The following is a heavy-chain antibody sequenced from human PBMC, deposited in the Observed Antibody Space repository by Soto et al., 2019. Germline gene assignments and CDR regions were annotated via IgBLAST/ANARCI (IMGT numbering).Heavy chain of an antibody. V-gene: IGHV3-33*01. CDR1: GFTFSNYA. Sequence: QMQLVESGGGVVQPGTSLRLSCAASGFTFSNYAMHWVRQAPRKGLEWVTIIWYDGSDKNYGDSVKGRFTISRDNSKNTLYLQMNSLRVEDTAVYYCARDSGGDYYNYFMDVWGKGTTGTVSS. CDR3: ARDSGGDYYNYFMDV. D-gene: IGHD4-17*01. CDR2: IWYDGSDK. J-gene: IGHJ6*03.